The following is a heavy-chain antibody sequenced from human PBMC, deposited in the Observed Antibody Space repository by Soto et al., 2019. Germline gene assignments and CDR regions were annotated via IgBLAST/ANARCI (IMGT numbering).Heavy chain of an antibody. V-gene: IGHV3-33*01. CDR2: IWYDGSKK. CDR1: GFTFNTYG. CDR3: AREYSGFSFDY. Sequence: QVQLVESGGGVVQPGRSLRLSCAASGFTFNTYGMHWVRQAPGKGLEWVAVIWYDGSKKYDADSVKGRFTISRDNSKNTLYLPMNSLRVEDTAVYYCAREYSGFSFDYWGQGTLVTVSS. D-gene: IGHD5-12*01. J-gene: IGHJ4*02.